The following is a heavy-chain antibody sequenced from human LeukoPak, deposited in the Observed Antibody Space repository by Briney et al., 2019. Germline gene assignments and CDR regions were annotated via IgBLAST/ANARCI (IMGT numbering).Heavy chain of an antibody. CDR3: ARSLYSTGPTTD. V-gene: IGHV4-38-2*02. CDR2: IYHLGST. J-gene: IGHJ4*02. Sequence: PSETLSLTCTVSGYSISSSYYWGWIRQSPRKGLEWIGSIYHLGSTYYNPSLKSRVTISIDTSKSQFSLRLNSVTAADTAVYYCARSLYSTGPTTDWGQGTLVTVSS. D-gene: IGHD2-8*02. CDR1: GYSISSSYY.